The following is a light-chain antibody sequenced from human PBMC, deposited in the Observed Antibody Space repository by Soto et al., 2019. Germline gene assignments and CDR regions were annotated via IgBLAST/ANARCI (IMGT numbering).Light chain of an antibody. V-gene: IGKV1-5*01. Sequence: IQMTQYTPTLSASLGARVTSTCRASQSISSWLAWYQQKPGKAPKLLIYDASSLESGVPSRFSGSGSATEFTLTISSLQPDDFATYYCQQYNSYLWTFGQGTEVDIK. J-gene: IGKJ1*01. CDR2: DAS. CDR3: QQYNSYLWT. CDR1: QSISSW.